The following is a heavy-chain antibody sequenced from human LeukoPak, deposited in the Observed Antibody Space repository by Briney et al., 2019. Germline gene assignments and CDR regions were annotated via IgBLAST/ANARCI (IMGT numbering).Heavy chain of an antibody. J-gene: IGHJ2*01. V-gene: IGHV3-30-3*01. CDR2: ISYDGSHK. CDR1: RFTFSTYA. CDR3: ARGSRVPGKWYFDL. Sequence: GGSLRLSCAASRFTFSTYAMHWVRQAPGKGLEWVSVISYDGSHKFYADSVKGRFTISRDNSRNTLSLQMNSLRPEDTAIYYCARGSRVPGKWYFDLWGRGTLVTVSS. D-gene: IGHD3-3*01.